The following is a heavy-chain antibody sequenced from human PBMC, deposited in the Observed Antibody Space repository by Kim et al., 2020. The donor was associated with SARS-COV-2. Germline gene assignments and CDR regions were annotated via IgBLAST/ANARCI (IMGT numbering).Heavy chain of an antibody. Sequence: GGSLILSCAASGFTFSSYGMHWVRQAPGKGLEWVAVIWYDGSNKYYADSVKGRFTISRDNSKNTLYLQMNSLRAEDTAVYYCAREGQQLVGGMDVWGQGTTVTVSS. CDR2: IWYDGSNK. CDR1: GFTFSSYG. CDR3: AREGQQLVGGMDV. D-gene: IGHD6-13*01. J-gene: IGHJ6*02. V-gene: IGHV3-33*01.